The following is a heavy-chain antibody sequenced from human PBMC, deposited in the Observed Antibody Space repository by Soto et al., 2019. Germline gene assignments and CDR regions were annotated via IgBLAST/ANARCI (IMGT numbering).Heavy chain of an antibody. V-gene: IGHV1-18*01. Sequence: QVQLVQSGAEVKKPGASVKVSCKASGYTFTSYGISWVRQAPGQGLEWIGWISAYNGNTNYAQKLQGRVTITTDTSTSTAYMELRSLRSDDTAVYYCERGRYYYGSGRLFTDYYFDYWGQGTLVTVSS. J-gene: IGHJ4*02. D-gene: IGHD3-10*01. CDR3: ERGRYYYGSGRLFTDYYFDY. CDR2: ISAYNGNT. CDR1: GYTFTSYG.